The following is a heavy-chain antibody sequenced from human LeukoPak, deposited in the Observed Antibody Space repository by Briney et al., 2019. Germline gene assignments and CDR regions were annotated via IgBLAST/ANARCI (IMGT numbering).Heavy chain of an antibody. Sequence: PGGSLRLSCAASGFTFSSYWMSWVRQAPGKGLEWVATIKYDGSEKYYVDPVKGRFTIPRDNAKNSLYLQMNSLSGEDTAVYFCARPSFTSGSYFDHWGQGTLVTVSS. D-gene: IGHD3-22*01. V-gene: IGHV3-7*01. CDR3: ARPSFTSGSYFDH. CDR2: IKYDGSEK. CDR1: GFTFSSYW. J-gene: IGHJ4*02.